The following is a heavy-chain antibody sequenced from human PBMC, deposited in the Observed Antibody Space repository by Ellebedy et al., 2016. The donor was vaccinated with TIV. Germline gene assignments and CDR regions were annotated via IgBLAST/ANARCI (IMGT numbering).Heavy chain of an antibody. CDR3: ARDAAPGAPDFFDH. D-gene: IGHD3-10*01. CDR1: GFTSTSYE. J-gene: IGHJ4*02. Sequence: GESLKISCVASGFTSTSYEMHWVRQAPGKGLEWVAVVSGHATIQLYADAVKGRFTISKDTSKDTVYLQMNSLRVEDTALYYCARDAAPGAPDFFDHWGRGTPVTVSS. V-gene: IGHV3-30-3*01. CDR2: VSGHATIQ.